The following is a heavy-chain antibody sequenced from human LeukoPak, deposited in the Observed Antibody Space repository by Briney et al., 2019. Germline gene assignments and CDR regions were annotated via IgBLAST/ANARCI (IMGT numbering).Heavy chain of an antibody. Sequence: PSETLSLTCAVYGGSFSGYYWSWIRQPPGKGLEWIGEINHSGSTNYNPSLKSRVTISVDTSKNQFSLKLSSVTAADTAVYYCARGIRDIVVVPAANSFDYWGQGTLVTVSS. D-gene: IGHD2-2*01. CDR1: GGSFSGYY. V-gene: IGHV4-34*01. CDR2: INHSGST. CDR3: ARGIRDIVVVPAANSFDY. J-gene: IGHJ4*02.